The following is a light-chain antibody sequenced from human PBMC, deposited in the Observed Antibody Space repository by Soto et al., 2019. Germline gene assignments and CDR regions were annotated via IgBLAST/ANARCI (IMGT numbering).Light chain of an antibody. J-gene: IGKJ2*01. CDR1: QSVTIN. V-gene: IGKV3-15*01. CDR2: GAS. CDR3: QQYDTWPHT. Sequence: ETVLTQSPATLSVCPGERATFSCKASQSVTINLAWYQQKPGQVPRLLIYGASTRATGIPARFSGSGSGTEFTLSIGSLQSEDFAVYHCQQYDTWPHTFGQGTKLEI.